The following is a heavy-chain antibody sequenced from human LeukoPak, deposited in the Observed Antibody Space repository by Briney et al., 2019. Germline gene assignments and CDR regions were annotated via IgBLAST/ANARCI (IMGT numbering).Heavy chain of an antibody. D-gene: IGHD6-19*01. Sequence: GGSLRLSCEGSAFIFSGHWMNWVRQTPGKGLEWVANIKRDGSEKYYVDSVKGRFTISRDNAKNSLDLQMNSLRVEDTAVYYCARLGPASSGWPESFDYWGQGTLVTVSS. J-gene: IGHJ4*02. CDR2: IKRDGSEK. CDR3: ARLGPASSGWPESFDY. CDR1: AFIFSGHW. V-gene: IGHV3-7*03.